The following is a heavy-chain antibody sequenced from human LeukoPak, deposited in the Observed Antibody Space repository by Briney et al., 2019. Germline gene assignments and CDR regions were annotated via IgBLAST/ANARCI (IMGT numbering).Heavy chain of an antibody. CDR3: ARSGSSSTVARYYYYYMDV. J-gene: IGHJ6*03. CDR2: IYTSGST. D-gene: IGHD6-13*01. V-gene: IGHV4-4*07. CDR1: GGSISSYY. Sequence: SETLSLTCTVSGGSISSYYWSWIRQPAGKGLEWIGRIYTSGSTNYNPSLKSRVTMSVDTSKNQFSLKLSSVTAADTAVYYCARSGSSSTVARYYYYYMDVWGKGTTVTVSS.